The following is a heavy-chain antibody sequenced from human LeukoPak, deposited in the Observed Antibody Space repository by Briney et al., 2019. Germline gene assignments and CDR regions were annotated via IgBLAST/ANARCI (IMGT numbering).Heavy chain of an antibody. CDR2: IRSKAYGGTT. J-gene: IGHJ4*02. V-gene: IGHV3-49*04. CDR1: GFTFGDYA. CDR3: TRAHRGSGWTFDY. Sequence: PGGSLRLSCPASGFTFGDYAMSWVRQAPGKGLEREGLIRSKAYGGTTEYAASVKGRFTISRDDSKSIAYLQMNSLKTEDTAVYYCTRAHRGSGWTFDYWGQGTLVTVSS. D-gene: IGHD6-19*01.